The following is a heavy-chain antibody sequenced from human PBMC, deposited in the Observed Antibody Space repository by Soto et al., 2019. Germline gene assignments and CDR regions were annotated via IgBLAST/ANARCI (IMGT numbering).Heavy chain of an antibody. D-gene: IGHD6-13*01. Sequence: EVQLVESGGGLVKPGGSLRLSCAGSGFTFSSYSMYWVRQAPGKGLEWVSSISSSSSYIYYADSVKGRFTISRDNAKNSLYLQMNSLRADDTAVYYCARGVKGIDYCGPGSLVTVSS. CDR3: ARGVKGIDY. CDR1: GFTFSSYS. V-gene: IGHV3-21*01. J-gene: IGHJ4*02. CDR2: ISSSSSYI.